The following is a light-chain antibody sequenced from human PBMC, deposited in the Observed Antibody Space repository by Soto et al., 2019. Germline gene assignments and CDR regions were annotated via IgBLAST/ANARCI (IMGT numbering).Light chain of an antibody. J-gene: IGKJ1*01. V-gene: IGKV3-20*01. CDR2: GAS. CDR3: QQYGSSRTWT. CDR1: QSVSSSY. Sequence: EIVLTQSPGTLSLSPGERATLSCRASQSVSSSYLAWYQQKPGQAPRLLIYGASSRATGIPDRFSGSGSGTDFTLTISRLKPEDFAVYYCQQYGSSRTWTFGQGTKVEIK.